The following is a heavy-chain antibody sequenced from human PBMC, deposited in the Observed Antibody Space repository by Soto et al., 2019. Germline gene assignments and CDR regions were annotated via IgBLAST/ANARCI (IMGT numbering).Heavy chain of an antibody. J-gene: IGHJ6*02. CDR1: GFTFSTFS. V-gene: IGHV3-23*01. D-gene: IGHD3-3*01. CDR2: ISSSGDAT. Sequence: PGGSLRLSCAASGFTFSTFSMPWVRQAPGKGLEWVSIISSSGDATYYVDSVKGRFTISRDNSRNTLNLQMNSLRAEDTAVYYCANNGGFWSWGMDVWGQGTTVTVSS. CDR3: ANNGGFWSWGMDV.